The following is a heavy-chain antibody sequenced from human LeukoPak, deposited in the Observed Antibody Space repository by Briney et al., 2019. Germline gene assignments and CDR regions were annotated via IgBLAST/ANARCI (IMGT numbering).Heavy chain of an antibody. V-gene: IGHV1-2*02. D-gene: IGHD1-26*01. J-gene: IGHJ4*02. Sequence: GASVKVSCKASGNTFAGYYVHWVRQAPGQGLEWMGWINTHSGATNYAQHFQGRVTMTTDTSVTTAYMDLDGLKSDDAAVYFWARGPIGGLRKGFDIWGQGTLVTVSS. CDR2: INTHSGAT. CDR1: GNTFAGYY. CDR3: ARGPIGGLRKGFDI.